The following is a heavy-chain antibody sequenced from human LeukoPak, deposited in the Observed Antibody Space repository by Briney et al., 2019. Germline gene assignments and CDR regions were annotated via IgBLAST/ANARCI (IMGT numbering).Heavy chain of an antibody. CDR2: INPNSGGT. CDR3: ARDYGDYENWFDP. D-gene: IGHD4-17*01. CDR1: GYTFSGYY. V-gene: IGHV1-2*02. Sequence: ASVKVPCKASGYTFSGYYMHWVRQAPGQGLEWMGWINPNSGGTNYAQKFQGRVTMTRDTSISTAYMELSRLRSDDTALYYCARDYGDYENWFDPWGQGTLVTVSS. J-gene: IGHJ5*02.